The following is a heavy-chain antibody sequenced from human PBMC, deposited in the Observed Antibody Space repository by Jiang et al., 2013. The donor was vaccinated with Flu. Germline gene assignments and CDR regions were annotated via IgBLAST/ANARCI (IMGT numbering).Heavy chain of an antibody. CDR1: GFTFSNAW. J-gene: IGHJ4*02. Sequence: VQLVESGGGLVKPGGSLRLSCAASGFTFSNAWMNWVRQAPGKGLEWVGRIKSKTDGGTTDYAAPVKGRFTISRDDSKNTLYLQMNSLKTEDTAVYYCTTDLPYSSSWYDGGXFDYWGQGTLVTVSS. CDR2: IKSKTDGGTT. V-gene: IGHV3-15*07. D-gene: IGHD6-13*01. CDR3: TTDLPYSSSWYDGGXFDY.